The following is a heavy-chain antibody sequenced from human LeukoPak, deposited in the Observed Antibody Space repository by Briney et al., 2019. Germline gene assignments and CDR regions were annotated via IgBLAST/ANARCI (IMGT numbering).Heavy chain of an antibody. V-gene: IGHV1-3*01. J-gene: IGHJ6*02. CDR2: INAGNVNT. CDR3: ARETPRYYDSYGMDV. D-gene: IGHD3-22*01. Sequence: ASVKVSCKASGYTFTSYAMHWVRQAPGQRLEWMGWINAGNVNTKYSQKFQGRVTITRDTSASTAYMELSSLRSEDTAVYYCARETPRYYDSYGMDVWGQGTTVTVSS. CDR1: GYTFTSYA.